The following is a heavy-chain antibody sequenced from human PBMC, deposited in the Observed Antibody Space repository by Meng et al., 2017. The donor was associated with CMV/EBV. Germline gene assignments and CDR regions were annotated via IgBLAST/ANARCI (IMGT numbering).Heavy chain of an antibody. CDR3: AKGGIVVVPPAGLDF. J-gene: IGHJ4*02. D-gene: IGHD2-2*01. CDR1: GFTFDDYA. CDR2: ISWNSGSI. V-gene: IGHV3-9*01. Sequence: SLKISCAASGFTFDDYAMHWVRQAPGKGLEWVSSISWNSGSIGYADSVKGRFTISRDNAKNSLYLQMNSLRAEDTALYYCAKGGIVVVPPAGLDFWGQGTLVTVSS.